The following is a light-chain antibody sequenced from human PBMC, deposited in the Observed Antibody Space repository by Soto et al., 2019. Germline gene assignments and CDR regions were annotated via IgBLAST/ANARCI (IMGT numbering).Light chain of an antibody. J-gene: IGLJ2*01. Sequence: QSALTQPPSVSGSPGQSVTISCTGTSSDVDSYNRVSWYQQPPGTAPKLMIYEVTNRPSGVPDRFSGSKSGNTASLTISGLQAEDEADYYCSSYTSSTTPVVFGGGTKLTVL. V-gene: IGLV2-18*02. CDR2: EVT. CDR3: SSYTSSTTPVV. CDR1: SSDVDSYNR.